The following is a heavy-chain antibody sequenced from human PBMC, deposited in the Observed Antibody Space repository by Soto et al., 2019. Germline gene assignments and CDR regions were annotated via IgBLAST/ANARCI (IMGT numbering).Heavy chain of an antibody. CDR3: ARTTFYGSGSYSTLLRYYYYGMDV. CDR2: IYYSGST. D-gene: IGHD3-10*01. Sequence: ASETLYLTCTVSGGSISSGGYYWSWIRQHPGKGLEWIGYIYYSGSTYYNPSLKSRVTISVDTSKNQFSLKLSSVTAADTAVYYCARTTFYGSGSYSTLLRYYYYGMDVWGQGTTVTVS. V-gene: IGHV4-31*03. CDR1: GGSISSGGYY. J-gene: IGHJ6*02.